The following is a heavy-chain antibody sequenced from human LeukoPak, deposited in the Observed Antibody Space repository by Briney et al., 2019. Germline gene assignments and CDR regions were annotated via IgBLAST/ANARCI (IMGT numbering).Heavy chain of an antibody. V-gene: IGHV3-23*01. Sequence: GVLRLSCAASGFTFSSHAMSWARQAPGKGLEWVSAISGSGGSTYYADSVKGRFTISRDNAKNSLYLQMNSLRAEDTAVYYCARDRHDSSGYYYPRYYFDYWGQGTLVTVSS. J-gene: IGHJ4*02. CDR2: ISGSGGST. CDR1: GFTFSSHA. CDR3: ARDRHDSSGYYYPRYYFDY. D-gene: IGHD3-22*01.